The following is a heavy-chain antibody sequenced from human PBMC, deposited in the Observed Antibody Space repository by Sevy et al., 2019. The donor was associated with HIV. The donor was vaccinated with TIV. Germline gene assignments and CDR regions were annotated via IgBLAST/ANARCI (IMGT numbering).Heavy chain of an antibody. D-gene: IGHD3-22*01. V-gene: IGHV3-21*03. CDR1: GFIFSDYD. CDR3: AGAVDYSDIGGLHY. Sequence: GGSLRLSCAASGFIFSDYDMNWVRQAPGKGLEWISVISSRSSYIKYADSLKGRVTISRDNANNSLFLQLNSLRAEDTAVYYCAGAVDYSDIGGLHYWGQGALVTVSS. J-gene: IGHJ4*02. CDR2: ISSRSSYI.